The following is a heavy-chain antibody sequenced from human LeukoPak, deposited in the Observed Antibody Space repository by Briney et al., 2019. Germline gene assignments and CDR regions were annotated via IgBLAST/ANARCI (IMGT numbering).Heavy chain of an antibody. J-gene: IGHJ4*02. Sequence: SETLSLTCTVSGGSISRCYWNWIRQPAGKGLEWIGRIYTSGTTNYNPSLKSRVTMSVDTSKNQFSLKLSSVTAADTAVYYCARGGAYCGGDCYLDYWGQGTLVTVSS. D-gene: IGHD2-21*02. CDR2: IYTSGTT. V-gene: IGHV4-4*07. CDR3: ARGGAYCGGDCYLDY. CDR1: GGSISRCY.